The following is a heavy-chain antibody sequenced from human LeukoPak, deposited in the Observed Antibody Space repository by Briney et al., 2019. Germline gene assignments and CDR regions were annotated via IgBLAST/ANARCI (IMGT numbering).Heavy chain of an antibody. CDR1: GFTFSSYS. CDR3: AREDQHYDFWSGYPVDGNWFDP. CDR2: ISSSSSYI. J-gene: IGHJ5*02. Sequence: GGSLRLSCAASGFTFSSYSMNGVRQAPGKGREGGSSISSSSSYIYYADSVKGRFTISRDNAKNSLYLQMNSLRAEDTAVYYCAREDQHYDFWSGYPVDGNWFDPWGQGTLVTVSS. D-gene: IGHD3-3*01. V-gene: IGHV3-21*01.